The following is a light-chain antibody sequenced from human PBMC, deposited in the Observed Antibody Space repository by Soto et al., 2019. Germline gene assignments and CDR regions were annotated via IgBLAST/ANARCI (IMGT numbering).Light chain of an antibody. CDR1: QSVSSY. V-gene: IGKV3-11*01. J-gene: IGKJ3*01. Sequence: EIVLTQSPATLSLSPGERATLSCRASQSVSSYLAWYQQKPGQAPRLLIYDASNRATGIPARFSGSGSGTDCTLPSSSLEPEDFAVYYCQQRSNWLFTFGPGTKVDI. CDR3: QQRSNWLFT. CDR2: DAS.